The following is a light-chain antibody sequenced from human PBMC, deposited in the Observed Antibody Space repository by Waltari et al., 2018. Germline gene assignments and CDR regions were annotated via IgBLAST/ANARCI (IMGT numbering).Light chain of an antibody. CDR3: NAYTSSSTLV. Sequence: QSALTQPASVSGSPGHSITISCTGTSSDVGGYDYVSWYQQHPGKAPKLMIYDVSNRPSGVSNRCSGSKSGNTSSRTISGLQAEDEADYYCNAYTSSSTLVFGGGTKLTVL. J-gene: IGLJ2*01. CDR2: DVS. V-gene: IGLV2-14*03. CDR1: SSDVGGYDY.